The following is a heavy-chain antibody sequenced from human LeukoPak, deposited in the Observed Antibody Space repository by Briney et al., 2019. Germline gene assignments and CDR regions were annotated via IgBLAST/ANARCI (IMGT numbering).Heavy chain of an antibody. CDR3: ARERGYYDSSPDAFDI. Sequence: ASVKVSCKASGYTFTSYAMHWVRQAPGQRLEWMGWINAGNGNTKYSQKFQGRVTITWDTSASTAYMELSSLRSEDTAVYYCARERGYYDSSPDAFDIWGQGTMVTVSS. D-gene: IGHD3-22*01. CDR2: INAGNGNT. J-gene: IGHJ3*02. V-gene: IGHV1-3*01. CDR1: GYTFTSYA.